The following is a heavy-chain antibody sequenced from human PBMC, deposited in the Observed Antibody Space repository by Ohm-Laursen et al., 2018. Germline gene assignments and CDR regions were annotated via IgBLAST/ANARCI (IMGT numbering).Heavy chain of an antibody. CDR1: GFTFSSFS. V-gene: IGHV3-7*01. Sequence: SLRLSCAASGFTFSSFSMNWARQAPGKGLEWVANIKQDGSEKYYVDSVKGRFTISRDNAKNSLYLQMSSLRAEDTAVYYCVRVFRSGDLLRGQGTLVTVSS. D-gene: IGHD3-16*01. CDR2: IKQDGSEK. J-gene: IGHJ4*02. CDR3: VRVFRSGDLL.